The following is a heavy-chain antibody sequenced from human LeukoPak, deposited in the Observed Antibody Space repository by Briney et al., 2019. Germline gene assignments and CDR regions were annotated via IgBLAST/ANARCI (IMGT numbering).Heavy chain of an antibody. D-gene: IGHD6-19*01. CDR3: ARTKLGIAVAGGNFDY. CDR1: GYTFTSYA. Sequence: PLASVKVSCKASGYTFTSYAMNWVRQAPGQGLEWMGWINTNTGNPTYAQGFTGRFVFSLDTSVSTAYLQISSLKAEDTAVYYCARTKLGIAVAGGNFDYWGQGTLVTVSS. CDR2: INTNTGNP. V-gene: IGHV7-4-1*02. J-gene: IGHJ4*02.